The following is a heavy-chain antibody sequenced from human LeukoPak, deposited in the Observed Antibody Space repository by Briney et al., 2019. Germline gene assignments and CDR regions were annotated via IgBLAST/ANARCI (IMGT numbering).Heavy chain of an antibody. D-gene: IGHD3-10*01. Sequence: AGGSLRLSCAASGFTFSNAWMSWVRQAPGKGLEWVGRIKSKTDGGTTDYAAPVKGRFTISRDDSKSPLYLQMNSLKTEDTAVYYCTTSIAVLLWFGDAGDAFDIWGQGTMVTVSS. V-gene: IGHV3-15*01. CDR3: TTSIAVLLWFGDAGDAFDI. CDR1: GFTFSNAW. J-gene: IGHJ3*02. CDR2: IKSKTDGGTT.